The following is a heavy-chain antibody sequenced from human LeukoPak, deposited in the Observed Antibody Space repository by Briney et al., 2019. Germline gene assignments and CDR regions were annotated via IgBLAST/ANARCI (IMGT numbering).Heavy chain of an antibody. CDR2: IYYSGST. Sequence: SETLSLTCTVSGGSISSSSYYWGWIRQPPGKGPEWIGSIYYSGSTYYNPSLKSRVGISVDRSKNQFSLKLSSVTAADTAVYYCARGHLTGRGYFDYWGQGTLVTVSS. J-gene: IGHJ4*02. CDR1: GGSISSSSYY. CDR3: ARGHLTGRGYFDY. D-gene: IGHD1-20*01. V-gene: IGHV4-39*07.